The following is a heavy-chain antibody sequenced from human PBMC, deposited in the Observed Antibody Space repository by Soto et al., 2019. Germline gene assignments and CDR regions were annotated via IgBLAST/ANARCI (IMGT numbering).Heavy chain of an antibody. J-gene: IGHJ4*02. V-gene: IGHV4-34*01. CDR1: GGSFSGYY. CDR2: INHSGST. CDR3: AMGDSGSYFGTDY. D-gene: IGHD1-26*01. Sequence: QVQLQQWGAGLLKPSETLSLTCAVYGGSFSGYYWSWIPQPPGKGLEWIGEINHSGSTNYNQSLKSRVTISVSTSKNQFSLKLGSVTAADTAVYYCAMGDSGSYFGTDYWGQGTLVTVSS.